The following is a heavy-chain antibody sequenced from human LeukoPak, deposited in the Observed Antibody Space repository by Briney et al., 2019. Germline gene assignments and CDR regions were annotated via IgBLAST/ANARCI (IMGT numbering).Heavy chain of an antibody. J-gene: IGHJ6*03. CDR3: AKKSYYYYYMDV. CDR1: GFTFSSYA. Sequence: GGSLRLSCAVSGFTFSSYAMSWVRQAPGKGLEWVSAISGSGGSTYYADSVKGRFTISRDNSKNTLYLQMNSLRAEDTAVYYCAKKSYYYYYMDVWGKGTTVTVSS. CDR2: ISGSGGST. V-gene: IGHV3-23*01.